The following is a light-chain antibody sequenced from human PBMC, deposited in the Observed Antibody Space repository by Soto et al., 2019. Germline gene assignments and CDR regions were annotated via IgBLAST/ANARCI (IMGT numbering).Light chain of an antibody. J-gene: IGKJ1*01. V-gene: IGKV1-17*01. Sequence: EIQMTQSPSSLPASVGDRVTISCRASQGIRIDLGWYQQKPGKAPKRLIYDASNLQSGVPSRFSGSGSGTEFTLTISSLQPEDFATYPCLQHYSYPWTFGQGTKV. CDR2: DAS. CDR3: LQHYSYPWT. CDR1: QGIRID.